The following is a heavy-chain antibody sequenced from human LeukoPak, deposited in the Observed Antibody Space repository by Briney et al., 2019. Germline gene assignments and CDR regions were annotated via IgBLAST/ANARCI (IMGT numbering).Heavy chain of an antibody. Sequence: SETLSLTCAVYGGSFSGYYWSWIRQPPGKGLEWIGEINHSGSTNYNPSLKSRVTISVDTSKNQFSLKLSSVTAADTAVYYCARAPRWGYDILTGYYRSYYFGYWGQGTLVTVSS. D-gene: IGHD3-9*01. CDR1: GGSFSGYY. CDR3: ARAPRWGYDILTGYYRSYYFGY. J-gene: IGHJ4*02. V-gene: IGHV4-34*01. CDR2: INHSGST.